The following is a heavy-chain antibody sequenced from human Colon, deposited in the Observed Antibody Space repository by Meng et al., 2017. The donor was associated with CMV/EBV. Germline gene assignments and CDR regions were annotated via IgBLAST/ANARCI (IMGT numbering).Heavy chain of an antibody. V-gene: IGHV3-30*04. J-gene: IGHJ5*02. D-gene: IGHD4-11*01. CDR2: ISHDGTKK. CDR1: GFTFSAYP. CDR3: ARASNSSFDP. Sequence: GESLKISCAASGFTFSAYPIHWVRQAPGKGLEWLTIISHDGTKKYYAESVKGRFTISRDNSQNTVTVQMNSLRGADTAIYYCARASNSSFDPWGQGTLVTVSS.